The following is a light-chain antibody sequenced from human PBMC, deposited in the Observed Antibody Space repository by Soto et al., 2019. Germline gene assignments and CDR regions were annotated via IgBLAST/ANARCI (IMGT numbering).Light chain of an antibody. J-gene: IGKJ1*01. CDR3: QQSYSTPPWT. CDR1: QGIRND. V-gene: IGKV1-17*01. CDR2: AAS. Sequence: DIQMTQSPASLSASIGDRVTITCRASQGIRNDLGWYQQKPGKAPKRLIYAASSLQSGVPSRFSGSGSGTEFTLTISSLQPDDFATYYCQQSYSTPPWTFGQGTKVAI.